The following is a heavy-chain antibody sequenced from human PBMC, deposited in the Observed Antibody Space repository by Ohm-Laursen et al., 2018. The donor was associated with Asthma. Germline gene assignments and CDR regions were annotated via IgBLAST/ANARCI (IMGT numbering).Heavy chain of an antibody. Sequence: SETLSLTCPVSGGSISNGSYYWSWIRQPPGKGLEWIGEINHSGSTNYNPSLKSRVTISVDTSKNQFSLKLSSVTAADTAVYYCARGSFYYESTGYYFFDHWGQGALVTVSS. V-gene: IGHV4-39*07. CDR1: GGSISNGSYY. J-gene: IGHJ4*02. D-gene: IGHD3-22*01. CDR3: ARGSFYYESTGYYFFDH. CDR2: INHSGST.